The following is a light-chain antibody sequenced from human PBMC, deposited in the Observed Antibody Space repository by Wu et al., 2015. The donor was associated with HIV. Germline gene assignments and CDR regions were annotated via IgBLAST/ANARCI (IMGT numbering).Light chain of an antibody. Sequence: QMTQSPSSLSASVGDRVTITCRASQSISSYLNWYQQKPGKAPKLLIYAASSLQSGVPSRFSGSGSGTDFTLTISSLQPEDFATYYCQQSYSTPRSFGQGTKLEIK. CDR1: QSISSY. J-gene: IGKJ2*04. CDR2: AAS. CDR3: QQSYSTPRS. V-gene: IGKV1-39*01.